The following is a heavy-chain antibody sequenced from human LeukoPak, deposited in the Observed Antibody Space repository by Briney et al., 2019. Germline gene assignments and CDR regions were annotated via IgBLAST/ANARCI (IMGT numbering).Heavy chain of an antibody. J-gene: IGHJ6*03. CDR2: INHSGST. CDR3: ARGDCSSTICYSPMDV. Sequence: PSETLSLTCAVYGGSFSAYYWSWIRQPPGKGLEWIGEINHSGSTNYNPSLKSRVTISVDTSKNQFSLKVSSVTAADTAVYYCARGDCSSTICYSPMDVWGTGTTVTVSS. CDR1: GGSFSAYY. V-gene: IGHV4-34*01. D-gene: IGHD2-2*01.